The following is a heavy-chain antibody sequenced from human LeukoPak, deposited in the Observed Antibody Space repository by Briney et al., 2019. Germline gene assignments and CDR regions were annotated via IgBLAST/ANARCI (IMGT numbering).Heavy chain of an antibody. Sequence: PGGSLRLSCAASGFTFSSYWMSWVRQAPGKGLEWVANIKQDGSEKYYVDSVKGRFTISRDNAKNSLYLQMNSLRAEDTAVYYCARDIFGPYCSSTSCYPNWFDPWGQGTLVTVSS. CDR3: ARDIFGPYCSSTSCYPNWFDP. J-gene: IGHJ5*02. D-gene: IGHD2-2*01. CDR1: GFTFSSYW. V-gene: IGHV3-7*01. CDR2: IKQDGSEK.